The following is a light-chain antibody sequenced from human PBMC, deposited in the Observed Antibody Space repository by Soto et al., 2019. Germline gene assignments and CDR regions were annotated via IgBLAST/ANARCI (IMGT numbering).Light chain of an antibody. CDR2: KAS. J-gene: IGKJ2*01. CDR1: QSISSL. Sequence: DIQMTQSPSTLSASVGDRVTITCRASQSISSLLAWYQQKPGKAPKLLIYKASSLESGVPSRFSGSGSGTEFPLTISSLQPDDFATYYCQQYNSYSPYTCGQGTKLEIK. CDR3: QQYNSYSPYT. V-gene: IGKV1-5*03.